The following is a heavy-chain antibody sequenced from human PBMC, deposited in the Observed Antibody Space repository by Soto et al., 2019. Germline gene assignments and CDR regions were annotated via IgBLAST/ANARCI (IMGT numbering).Heavy chain of an antibody. J-gene: IGHJ2*01. Sequence: GGSLRLSCAASGFAFSRFWMAWVRQAPGKGLEWVATIKEDGSQKYYVDSVKGRFTISRDNSKSTLHLQMNSLRAEDTAVYYCTRDVSSRYFDLWGRGSLVTVSS. CDR1: GFAFSRFW. CDR3: TRDVSSRYFDL. CDR2: IKEDGSQK. V-gene: IGHV3-7*01.